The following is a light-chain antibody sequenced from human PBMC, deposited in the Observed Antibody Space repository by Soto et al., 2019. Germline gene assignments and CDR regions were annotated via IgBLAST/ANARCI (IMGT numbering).Light chain of an antibody. CDR1: QSVSSNS. Sequence: EIVLTQSPGTLSLSPGEGDTLSCRASQSVSSNSLAWYQQKPGQAPRLLIYGASTRATGIPDRFSDSGSGTDFTLTINRLEPEDFAVYYCQQYGSSPLTFGGGTKVEIK. CDR3: QQYGSSPLT. CDR2: GAS. J-gene: IGKJ4*01. V-gene: IGKV3-20*01.